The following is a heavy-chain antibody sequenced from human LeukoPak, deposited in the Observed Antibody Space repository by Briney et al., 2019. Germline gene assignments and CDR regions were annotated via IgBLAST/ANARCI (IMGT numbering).Heavy chain of an antibody. CDR2: ISCRGGST. D-gene: IGHD3-22*01. J-gene: IGHJ4*02. CDR1: GFTFSSYA. CDR3: AKVGWYDSSGSALYYFDY. Sequence: GGSLRLSCAASGFTFSSYAMSWVRQAPGKGLEWVSAISCRGGSTYYADSVKGRFTISRDISKNTLYLQMNSLRAEDTAVYYCAKVGWYDSSGSALYYFDYWGQGTLVTVSS. V-gene: IGHV3-23*01.